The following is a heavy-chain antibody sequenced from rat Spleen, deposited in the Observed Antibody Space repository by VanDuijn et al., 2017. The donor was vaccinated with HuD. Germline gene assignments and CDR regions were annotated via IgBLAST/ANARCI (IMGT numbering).Heavy chain of an antibody. CDR2: ISYDGGRN. V-gene: IGHV5-29*01. Sequence: EVQLVESGGGFVQPGQSLKLSCAASGFTFSNYGMAWVCQAPTKGLEWVATISYDGGRNFYRDSVKGRFTISRDNAKNTLYLQMDSLRSEDTATYYCTRDGSSYTGVMDAWGQGASVTVSS. J-gene: IGHJ4*01. CDR3: TRDGSSYTGVMDA. CDR1: GFTFSNYG. D-gene: IGHD1-2*01.